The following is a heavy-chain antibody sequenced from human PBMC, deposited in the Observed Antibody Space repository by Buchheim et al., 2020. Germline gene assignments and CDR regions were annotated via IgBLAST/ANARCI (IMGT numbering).Heavy chain of an antibody. Sequence: QVQLQQWGAGHVKPSETLFLTCAVHGGSFSGNHWSWIRQLPGKGLQWLGEINDGGTTKYNPSLRSRVTLSVDTSKKQFSLRLTSVTAADTGVYYCARIYGLDVWGQGTT. J-gene: IGHJ6*02. V-gene: IGHV4-34*01. CDR1: GGSFSGNH. CDR3: ARIYGLDV. CDR2: INDGGTT.